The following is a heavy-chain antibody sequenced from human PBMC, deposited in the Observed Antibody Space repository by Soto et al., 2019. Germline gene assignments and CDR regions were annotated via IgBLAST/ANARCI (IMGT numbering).Heavy chain of an antibody. CDR1: GGSFSGYY. J-gene: IGHJ6*02. CDR3: ARGRRVLTTRSYYYYGMDV. CDR2: INHSGST. V-gene: IGHV4-34*01. D-gene: IGHD4-4*01. Sequence: SETLSLTCAVYGGSFSGYYWSWIRQPPGKGLEWIGEINHSGSTNYNPSLKSRVTISVDTSKNQFSLKLSSVTAADTAVYYCARGRRVLTTRSYYYYGMDVWGQGTTVTVSS.